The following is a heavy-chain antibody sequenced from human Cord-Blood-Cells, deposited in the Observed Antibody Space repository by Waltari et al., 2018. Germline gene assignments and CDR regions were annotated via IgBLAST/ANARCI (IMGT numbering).Heavy chain of an antibody. J-gene: IGHJ4*02. CDR2: IYSGGSN. D-gene: IGHD6-13*01. CDR1: GFTVSSIY. Sequence: EVQLVESGGGLIQPGGSLRLSCAASGFTVSSIYLSWVRQAPGTGLEWVSVIYSGGSNYYADSVKGRFTISRDHSKNTLYLQMNSLRAEDTAVYYCASSYSSSWYYFDYWGQGTLVTVSS. CDR3: ASSYSSSWYYFDY. V-gene: IGHV3-53*01.